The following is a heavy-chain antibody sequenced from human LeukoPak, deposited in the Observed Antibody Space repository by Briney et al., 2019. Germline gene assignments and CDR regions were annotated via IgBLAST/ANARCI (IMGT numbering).Heavy chain of an antibody. D-gene: IGHD3-22*01. CDR1: GFTFSRYA. CDR2: ISGDRSTT. Sequence: GGSLRLSCAASGFTFSRYAMSWVRQAPGKGLEWVSSISGDRSTTYYADSVKGRFAISRDNSKNTLYLQMNSLRAEDTAVYYCARYYYDSSGHPYYFDYWGQGTLVTVSS. CDR3: ARYYYDSSGHPYYFDY. J-gene: IGHJ4*02. V-gene: IGHV3-23*01.